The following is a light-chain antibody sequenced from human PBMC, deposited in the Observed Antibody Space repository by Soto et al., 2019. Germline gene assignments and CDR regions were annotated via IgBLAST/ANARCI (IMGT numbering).Light chain of an antibody. V-gene: IGLV1-51*01. Sequence: QSVLTQPPSVSAAPGQKVTISCSGSSSNIVNDYVSWYQQFPGTAPKLLIYDNYKRPSGIPDRFSGSKSGTSATLGITGLQTGDEADYYCATWDSSLNIVVFGGGTKVTVL. CDR3: ATWDSSLNIVV. CDR2: DNY. J-gene: IGLJ2*01. CDR1: SSNIVNDY.